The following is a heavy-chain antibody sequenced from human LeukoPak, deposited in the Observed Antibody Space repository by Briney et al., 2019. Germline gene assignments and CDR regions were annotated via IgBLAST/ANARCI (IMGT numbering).Heavy chain of an antibody. CDR2: LYSGGNT. Sequence: GGSLRLSCAASGFSVSTDYMTAVRQAPGGRLEWVSTLYSGGNTYYADSVQGRFTISRDNSKNTLYLEMSSLRAEDTAVYSCARGWGSFEKWGQGTLAAVSS. V-gene: IGHV3-53*01. D-gene: IGHD7-27*01. CDR1: GFSVSTDY. CDR3: ARGWGSFEK. J-gene: IGHJ4*02.